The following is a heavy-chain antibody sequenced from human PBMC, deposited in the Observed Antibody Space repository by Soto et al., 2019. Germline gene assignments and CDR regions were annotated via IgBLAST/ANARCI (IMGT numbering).Heavy chain of an antibody. D-gene: IGHD2-8*02. Sequence: SQTLSLTCAISGGSVSDDSAAWTWIRQSPSRGLEWLGRTYYRSVWNTDYALSVKSRITINVDAARNQFSLRLSSVTPEDTAVYYWARDQSTGWFSWRCESWGQGTPVTVSS. CDR1: GGSVSDDSAA. CDR3: ARDQSTGWFSWRCES. J-gene: IGHJ4*02. CDR2: TYYRSVWNT. V-gene: IGHV6-1*01.